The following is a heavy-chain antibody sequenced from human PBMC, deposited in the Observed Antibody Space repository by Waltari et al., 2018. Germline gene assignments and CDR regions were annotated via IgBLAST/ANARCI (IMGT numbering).Heavy chain of an antibody. V-gene: IGHV3-21*03. CDR3: TRDLYGSGGDWFDP. CDR2: IGGTHSNI. CDR1: GFDFSDYD. J-gene: IGHJ5*02. Sequence: EVRLAESGGGLVKPGGSLRLSCTASGFDFSDYDMNWVRQAPGRGLEWVLSIGGTHSNIFYADSVKGRFTVSRDNAKNSLYLQMDNLRAEDSGLYFCTRDLYGSGGDWFDPWGQGTLVTVSS. D-gene: IGHD3-10*01.